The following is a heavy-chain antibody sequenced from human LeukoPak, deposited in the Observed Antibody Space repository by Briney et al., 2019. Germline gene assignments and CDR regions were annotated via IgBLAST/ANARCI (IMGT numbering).Heavy chain of an antibody. CDR3: ARDQYGSGSYDY. V-gene: IGHV3-11*05. Sequence: PGGSLRLSCAASGFTFTDYYMSWIRQAQGKGLEWVSYISSSSSYTNYADSVKGRFTISRDNAKNSLYLQMNSLRAEDTAVYFCARDQYGSGSYDYWGQGTLVTVSS. CDR1: GFTFTDYY. J-gene: IGHJ4*02. D-gene: IGHD3-10*01. CDR2: ISSSSSYT.